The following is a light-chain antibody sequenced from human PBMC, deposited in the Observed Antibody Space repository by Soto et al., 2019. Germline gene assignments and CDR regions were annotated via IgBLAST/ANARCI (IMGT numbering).Light chain of an antibody. J-gene: IGLJ3*02. V-gene: IGLV1-40*01. CDR1: SSNIGAGHD. CDR3: QSFDSSLNGWV. Sequence: QSVLTQPPSVSGAPGQRVTISCTGSSSNIGAGHDVHWYQQVPGTAPKLLVSGNTNRPSGVPDRFSGSNSGTSASLAITGLQAEDEADYYCQSFDSSLNGWVFGGGTKPTVL. CDR2: GNT.